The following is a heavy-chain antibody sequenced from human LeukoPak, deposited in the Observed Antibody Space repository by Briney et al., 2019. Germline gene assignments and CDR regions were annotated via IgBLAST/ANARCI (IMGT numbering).Heavy chain of an antibody. D-gene: IGHD6-6*01. V-gene: IGHV1-69*05. J-gene: IGHJ4*02. CDR3: ASGWSSSSPNHFDY. Sequence: SVKVSCKASGGTFSSYAISWVRQAPGQGLEWMGGIIPVFGTANYAQKFQGRVTITTDESTSTAYMELSSLRSEDTAVYYCASGWSSSSPNHFDYWGQGTLVTVSS. CDR1: GGTFSSYA. CDR2: IIPVFGTA.